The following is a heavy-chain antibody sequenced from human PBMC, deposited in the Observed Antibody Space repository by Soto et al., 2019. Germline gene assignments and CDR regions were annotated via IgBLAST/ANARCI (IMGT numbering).Heavy chain of an antibody. Sequence: EVQLLESGGGLVQPGGSLRLSCAASGFTFSSYAMSWVRQAPGKGLEWVSAISGSGGSTYYADSVKGRFTISRDNSKNTLYLQRKSLRAEDTAVYYCAKELYCSSTRCYEGYGGATYYYYYGIDVWGQGTTVTVSS. D-gene: IGHD2-2*01. CDR3: AKELYCSSTRCYEGYGGATYYYYYGIDV. V-gene: IGHV3-23*01. CDR1: GFTFSSYA. J-gene: IGHJ6*02. CDR2: ISGSGGST.